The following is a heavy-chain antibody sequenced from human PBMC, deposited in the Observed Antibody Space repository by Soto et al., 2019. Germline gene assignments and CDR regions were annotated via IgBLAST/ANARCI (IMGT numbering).Heavy chain of an antibody. CDR2: IYWNDDK. CDR1: GFSLRTTGVG. J-gene: IGHJ4*02. CDR3: AHTWGLPFDF. D-gene: IGHD3-16*01. V-gene: IGHV2-5*01. Sequence: QITLKESGPTLVEPTQTLTLTCTYSGFSLRTTGVGVGWIRQPPGTALEWLGIIYWNDDKRYSPSLKNRFTLTSDISTGQVVLTMTNMDPVDTATYYCAHTWGLPFDFWGQGTLVIVSS.